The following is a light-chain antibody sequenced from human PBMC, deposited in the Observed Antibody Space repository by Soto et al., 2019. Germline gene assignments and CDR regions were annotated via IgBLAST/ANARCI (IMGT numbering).Light chain of an antibody. Sequence: EIVLTQSPGTLSLSPGERATLSCRASQRVSSSYLAWYQQKPGQAPRLLIYGASSRATGIPDRFSGSGSGTVFTLTISRLEPEDFAVYSCQQYGSSPYTFGQGTKLEIK. V-gene: IGKV3-20*01. CDR1: QRVSSSY. CDR3: QQYGSSPYT. J-gene: IGKJ2*01. CDR2: GAS.